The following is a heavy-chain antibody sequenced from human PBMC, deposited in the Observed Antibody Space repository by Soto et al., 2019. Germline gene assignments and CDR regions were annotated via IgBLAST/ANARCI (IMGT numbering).Heavy chain of an antibody. CDR3: AKETLMGGYSYGYYYYYGMDV. CDR1: GFTFDDYA. J-gene: IGHJ6*02. D-gene: IGHD5-18*01. V-gene: IGHV3-9*01. Sequence: GGSLRLSCAASGFTFDDYAMHWVRQAPGKGLEWVSGISWNSGSIGYADSVKGRFTISRDNAKNSLYLQMNSLRAEDTALYYCAKETLMGGYSYGYYYYYGMDVWGQGTTVTVSS. CDR2: ISWNSGSI.